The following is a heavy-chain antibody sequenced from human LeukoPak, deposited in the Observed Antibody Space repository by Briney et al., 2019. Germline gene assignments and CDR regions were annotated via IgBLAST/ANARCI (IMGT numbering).Heavy chain of an antibody. CDR3: ARMEYSSSPSLVPFDY. CDR1: GYTFTGYY. J-gene: IGHJ4*02. CDR2: INPNSGGT. D-gene: IGHD6-6*01. V-gene: IGHV1-2*06. Sequence: ASVKVSCKASGYTFTGYYMHWVRQAPGQGLEWMGRINPNSGGTNYAQKFQGRVTMTRDTSISTAYMELSRLRSDDTAVYYCARMEYSSSPSLVPFDYWGPGTLVTVSS.